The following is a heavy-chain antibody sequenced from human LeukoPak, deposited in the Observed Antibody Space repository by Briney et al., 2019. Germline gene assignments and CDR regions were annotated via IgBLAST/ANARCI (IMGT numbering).Heavy chain of an antibody. V-gene: IGHV4-59*11. J-gene: IGHJ6*03. CDR1: GGSISSHY. Sequence: SKTLSLTCTVSGGSISSHYWSWIRQPPGRGLEWIGYIYYSGSTNYNPSLKSRVTISVDTSKNQFSLKLSSVTAADTAVYYCARGPFIHMDVWGKGTTVTVSS. D-gene: IGHD2/OR15-2a*01. CDR3: ARGPFIHMDV. CDR2: IYYSGST.